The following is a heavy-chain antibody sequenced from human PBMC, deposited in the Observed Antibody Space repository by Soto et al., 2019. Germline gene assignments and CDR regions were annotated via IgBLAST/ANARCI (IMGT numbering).Heavy chain of an antibody. CDR2: IKQDGSEK. V-gene: IGHV3-7*01. J-gene: IGHJ6*04. Sequence: GGSLRLSCAASGFTFSSYWMSWVRQAPGKGLEWVANIKQDGSEKYYVDSVKGRFTISRDNAKNSLYLQMNSLRAEDTAVYYCARDRGYDFWRGYPPPMDVWGKGTTVTVSS. D-gene: IGHD3-3*01. CDR3: ARDRGYDFWRGYPPPMDV. CDR1: GFTFSSYW.